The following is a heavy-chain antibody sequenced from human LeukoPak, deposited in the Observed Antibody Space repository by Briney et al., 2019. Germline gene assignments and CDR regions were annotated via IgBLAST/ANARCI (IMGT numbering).Heavy chain of an antibody. CDR2: IYSGGNT. V-gene: IGHV3-66*01. D-gene: IGHD2-15*01. CDR3: ARELPYFDY. CDR1: GFTVSSNY. J-gene: IGHJ4*02. Sequence: GGSLRLSCAASGFTVSSNYMSWVRQAPGKGLEWLAVIYSGGNTYYADSVKGRFTISRDNSKNTVYLQMNSLTAEDTAVYYCARELPYFDYWGQGTLATVSS.